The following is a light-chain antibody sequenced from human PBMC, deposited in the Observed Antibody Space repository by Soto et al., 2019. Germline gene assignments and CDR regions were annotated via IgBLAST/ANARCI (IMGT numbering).Light chain of an antibody. Sequence: EIVLTQPPGILSLSPGERATLSWMASQSVSSSYLAWYQQKPGQAPRLLIYGASSRATGIPDRFSGSGSGTDFTLTISRLEPEDFAVYYCQQYGSSPAFGPGTKVDI. CDR2: GAS. CDR3: QQYGSSPA. CDR1: QSVSSSY. V-gene: IGKV3-20*01. J-gene: IGKJ3*01.